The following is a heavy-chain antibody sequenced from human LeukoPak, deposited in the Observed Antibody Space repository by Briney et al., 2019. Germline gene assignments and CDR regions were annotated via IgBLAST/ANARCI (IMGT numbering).Heavy chain of an antibody. CDR2: IKSKTDGGTT. J-gene: IGHJ4*02. CDR3: ATAPPSYAPDY. V-gene: IGHV3-15*07. D-gene: IGHD3-16*01. CDR1: GFTFSNAW. Sequence: SGGSLRLSCAASGFTFSNAWMNWVRQAPGKGLEWVGHIKSKTDGGTTDYAAPVKGRFTISRDDSKNTLYLHMNSLKTEDTAVYYCATAPPSYAPDYWGQGTLVTVSS.